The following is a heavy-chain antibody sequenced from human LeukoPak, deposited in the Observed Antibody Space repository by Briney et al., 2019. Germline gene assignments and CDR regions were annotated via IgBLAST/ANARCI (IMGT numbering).Heavy chain of an antibody. CDR1: VFTFSSYD. J-gene: IGHJ5*02. Sequence: GRSLRLSCAASVFTFSSYDMHWVRQVTGKGLEWVSGIGSAGDTYYPDSVKGRFTISRENAKNSLYLQMNSLRAGDTAVYYCARVDSSGYYSTWGQGTLVTVSS. D-gene: IGHD3-22*01. V-gene: IGHV3-13*01. CDR2: IGSAGDT. CDR3: ARVDSSGYYST.